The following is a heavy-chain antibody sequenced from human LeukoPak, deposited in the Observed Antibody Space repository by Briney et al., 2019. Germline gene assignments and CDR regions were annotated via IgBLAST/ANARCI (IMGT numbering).Heavy chain of an antibody. CDR1: GGSISSYY. J-gene: IGHJ6*03. CDR3: ARYDILTGYMDV. CDR2: IYYSGST. D-gene: IGHD3-9*01. V-gene: IGHV4-59*01. Sequence: SETLSLTCSISGGSISSYYWSWIRHPPGKGLEWIGYIYYSGSTNYNPSLKSRVTISVDTSKNQFSLKLSSVTAADTAVYYCARYDILTGYMDVWGKGTTVTISS.